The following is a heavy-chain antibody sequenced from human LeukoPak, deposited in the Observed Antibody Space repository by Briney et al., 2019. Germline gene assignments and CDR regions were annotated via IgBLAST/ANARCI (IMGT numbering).Heavy chain of an antibody. CDR3: AREWRHYYDSSGYGSEAFDI. D-gene: IGHD3-22*01. Sequence: SVKVSCKASGGTFSTYAITWVRQAPGQGLEWMGRIIPILGIADYAQKFQGRVTITADKSTSTAYMELSSLRSEDTAVYYCAREWRHYYDSSGYGSEAFDIWGQGTMVTVSS. J-gene: IGHJ3*02. V-gene: IGHV1-69*04. CDR1: GGTFSTYA. CDR2: IIPILGIA.